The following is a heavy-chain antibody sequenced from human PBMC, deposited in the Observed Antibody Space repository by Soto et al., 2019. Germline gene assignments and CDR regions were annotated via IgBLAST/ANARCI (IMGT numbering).Heavy chain of an antibody. J-gene: IGHJ5*02. CDR1: GGLISSGDYY. V-gene: IGHV4-30-4*01. Sequence: QVQLQESGPGLVKPSQTLSLTCTVSGGLISSGDYYWSWIRQTPGKGLEWIAYIYYSGNTNYNPSLNSRATISVDTSKNQFSLKLTSVTAADTAVYYCARTGGPNWFDPWGQGTLVTVSS. CDR2: IYYSGNT. CDR3: ARTGGPNWFDP. D-gene: IGHD7-27*01.